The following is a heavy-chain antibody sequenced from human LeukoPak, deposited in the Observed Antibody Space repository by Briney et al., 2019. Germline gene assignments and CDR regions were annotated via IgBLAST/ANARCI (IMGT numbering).Heavy chain of an antibody. CDR3: ARRGYESSGPKYYFDH. D-gene: IGHD3-22*01. CDR2: FDRGSLDT. CDR1: GFTLSNYP. V-gene: IGHV3-23*01. J-gene: IGHJ4*02. Sequence: GGSLRLSCAASGFTLSNYPMTWVRQAPGKGLQWVSLFDRGSLDTYYADSVRGRFTVSRDNDKNTLYLQMNSLRAEDTAVYYCARRGYESSGPKYYFDHWGQGILVTVSS.